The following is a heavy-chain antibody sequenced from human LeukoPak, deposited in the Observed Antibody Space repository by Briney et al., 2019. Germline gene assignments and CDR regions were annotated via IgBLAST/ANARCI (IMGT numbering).Heavy chain of an antibody. CDR1: GRSISSYY. J-gene: IGHJ5*02. V-gene: IGHV4-4*07. Sequence: PSETLSLTCSVPGRSISSYYCSWGRQPAGKGLGWIGRIYTSGSTNSNPSPKSRVTLSVHTSKNQFSLKLSAVTAADTAVYYCARGLRLLWFGEVTSTWFDPWGKGTLVTVSS. D-gene: IGHD3-10*01. CDR2: IYTSGST. CDR3: ARGLRLLWFGEVTSTWFDP.